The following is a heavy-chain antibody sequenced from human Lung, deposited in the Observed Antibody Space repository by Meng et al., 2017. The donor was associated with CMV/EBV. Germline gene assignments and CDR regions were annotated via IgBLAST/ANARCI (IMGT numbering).Heavy chain of an antibody. CDR1: GGSFSTYT. CDR2: LIPVLNKA. CDR3: ARGRGNQPLFDF. D-gene: IGHD2/OR15-2a*01. V-gene: IGHV1-69*10. J-gene: IGHJ4*02. Sequence: VQLGQFGAEVKKPGSSVKVACKTSGGSFSTYTFSWVRQAPGQGLEWMGGLIPVLNKAKSAPRFQDRVTFTADETTTTAYMELSSLTFEGTAVYFCARGRGNQPLFDFWGQGTLVTVSS.